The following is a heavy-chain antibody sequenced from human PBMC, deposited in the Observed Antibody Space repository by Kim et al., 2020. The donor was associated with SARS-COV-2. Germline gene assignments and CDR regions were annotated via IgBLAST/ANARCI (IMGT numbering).Heavy chain of an antibody. J-gene: IGHJ4*02. D-gene: IGHD3-16*01. CDR3: AREVWGSTAHFDY. V-gene: IGHV3-30*01. Sequence: YSADSVKGRFTISRDNSKNTLYLQMNSLGAEDTAVYYCAREVWGSTAHFDYWGQGTLVTVSS.